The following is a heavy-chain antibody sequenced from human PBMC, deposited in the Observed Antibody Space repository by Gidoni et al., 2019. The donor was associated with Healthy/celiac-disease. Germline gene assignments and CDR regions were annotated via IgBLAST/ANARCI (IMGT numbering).Heavy chain of an antibody. V-gene: IGHV3-9*01. Sequence: EVQLVESGGGLVQPGRSLRLSCAATGFTFDDYAMHWVRQAPGKGLEWVSGISWNSGSIGYADSVKGRFTISRDNAKNSLYLQMNSLRAEDTALYYCAKDIHYDSTPRDSAFDIWGQGTMVTVSS. CDR1: GFTFDDYA. D-gene: IGHD3-22*01. CDR3: AKDIHYDSTPRDSAFDI. CDR2: ISWNSGSI. J-gene: IGHJ3*02.